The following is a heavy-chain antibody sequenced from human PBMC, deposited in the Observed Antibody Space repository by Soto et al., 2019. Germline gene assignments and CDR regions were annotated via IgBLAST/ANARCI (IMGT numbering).Heavy chain of an antibody. J-gene: IGHJ4*02. V-gene: IGHV1-69*11. D-gene: IGHD2-8*02. Sequence: QVQLVQSGAEVKKPRSSVKVSCKASGGTFSSYAISWVRQAPGQGLEWMGGIIPILGTANYAQKFQGRVTITADESTSTAYMELISLRSEDTAVYDCARSGGLYYFDYWGQGTLVTVSS. CDR3: ARSGGLYYFDY. CDR2: IIPILGTA. CDR1: GGTFSSYA.